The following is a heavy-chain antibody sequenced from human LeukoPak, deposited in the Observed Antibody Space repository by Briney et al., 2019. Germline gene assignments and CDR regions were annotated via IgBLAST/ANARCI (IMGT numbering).Heavy chain of an antibody. V-gene: IGHV1-69*13. Sequence: SVKVSCKASGGTFSSYAISWVRQAPGQGLEWMGGIIPIFGTANYAQKFQGRVTITADESTSTAYMKLSSLRSEDTAVYYCARGRGIVVVVAATRSNYFDYWGQGTLVTVSS. D-gene: IGHD2-15*01. CDR3: ARGRGIVVVVAATRSNYFDY. CDR2: IIPIFGTA. J-gene: IGHJ4*02. CDR1: GGTFSSYA.